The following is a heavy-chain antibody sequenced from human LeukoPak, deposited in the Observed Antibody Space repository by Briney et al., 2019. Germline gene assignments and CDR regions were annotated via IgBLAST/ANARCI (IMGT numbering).Heavy chain of an antibody. CDR2: IIPIFGTA. V-gene: IGHV1-69*05. CDR3: ARAPGYAGPDYFDY. Sequence: GSSVKVSCKASGGTFSSYAISWVRQAPGQGLEWMGGIIPIFGTANYAQKFQGRVTITTDESTSTAYMELSSLRSDDTAVYYCARAPGYAGPDYFDYWGQGTLVTVSS. CDR1: GGTFSSYA. J-gene: IGHJ4*02. D-gene: IGHD6-13*01.